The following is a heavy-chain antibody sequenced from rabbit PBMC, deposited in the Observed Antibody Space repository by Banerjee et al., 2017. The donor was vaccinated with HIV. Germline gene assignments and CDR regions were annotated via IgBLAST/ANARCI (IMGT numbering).Heavy chain of an antibody. CDR3: ASAYGTYDYGGYAYAPHYFNV. V-gene: IGHV1S45*01. Sequence: QEPLKETGGGLVQPGGSLTLSCKASRFDFITYYVSWVRQAPGKGLEWIGCIYAGSSGSTYYASWAKGRFTISKTSSTTVTLQMTSLTAADTATYFCASAYGTYDYGGYAYAPHYFNVWGPGTLVTVS. CDR1: RFDFITYYV. D-gene: IGHD6-1*01. CDR2: IYAGSSGST. J-gene: IGHJ4*01.